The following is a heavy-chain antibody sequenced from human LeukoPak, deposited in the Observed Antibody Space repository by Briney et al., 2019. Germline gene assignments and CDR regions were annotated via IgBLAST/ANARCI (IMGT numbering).Heavy chain of an antibody. Sequence: GGSLRLSWAASGFTFSSYEMNWVRQAPGKGLEWVSYISSSGSTIHYADSVKGRFTISRDNAKNSLYLQMNSLRAEDTAVYYCARVPNLSRFDYWGQGTLVTVSS. CDR1: GFTFSSYE. CDR3: ARVPNLSRFDY. CDR2: ISSSGSTI. D-gene: IGHD2-8*01. V-gene: IGHV3-48*03. J-gene: IGHJ4*02.